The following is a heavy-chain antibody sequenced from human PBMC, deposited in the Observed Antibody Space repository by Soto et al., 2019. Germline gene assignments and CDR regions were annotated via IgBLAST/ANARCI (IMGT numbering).Heavy chain of an antibody. CDR1: GFTVNNNY. D-gene: IGHD3-22*01. CDR3: ARASYYNDSRGYYYRYYFDY. J-gene: IGHJ4*02. CDR2: IYSGGST. V-gene: IGHV3-66*01. Sequence: GGSLRLSCAASGFTVNNNYMSWVRQAPGKGLEWVSVIYSGGSTYYADSVMGRFTISRDNSKNTVHLQMNSLRAEDTAVYYCARASYYNDSRGYYYRYYFDYWGQGALVTVSS.